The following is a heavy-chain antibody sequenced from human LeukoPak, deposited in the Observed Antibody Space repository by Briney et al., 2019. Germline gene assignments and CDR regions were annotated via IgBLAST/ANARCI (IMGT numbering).Heavy chain of an antibody. CDR3: ARRAGAYSHPYDY. Sequence: GGSLRLSCAASGFTFSTYAMSWVRQIPGKGLEWVSAISGSDDGTYYADSVKGRFTISRDNSRNTLYLQMNTLRAEDTAVYYCARRAGAYSHPYDYWGQGTLVTVSS. V-gene: IGHV3-23*01. J-gene: IGHJ4*02. CDR2: ISGSDDGT. CDR1: GFTFSTYA. D-gene: IGHD4/OR15-4a*01.